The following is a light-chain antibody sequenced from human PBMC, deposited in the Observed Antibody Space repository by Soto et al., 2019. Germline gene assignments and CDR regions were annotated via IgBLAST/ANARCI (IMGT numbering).Light chain of an antibody. CDR1: QTVSSTY. CDR3: QQYGSSPIT. CDR2: EAS. V-gene: IGKV3-20*01. Sequence: EVVLGQAPCTVCLCPGERATLSCRASQTVSSTYLSWYQQQPGQAPRLLIYEASSRATGIPDRFSGTGSGTDFTLTISRLEPEDFAVYYCQQYGSSPITFGQGTRLEIK. J-gene: IGKJ5*01.